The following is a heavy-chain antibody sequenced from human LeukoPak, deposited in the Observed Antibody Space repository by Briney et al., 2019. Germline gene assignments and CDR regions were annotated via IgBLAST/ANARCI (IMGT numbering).Heavy chain of an antibody. CDR2: ISSSNGDI. Sequence: GGSLRLSCAASGFVFSTHSMNWVRQAPGKGLEWVSWISSSNGDIYYADSVRGRFTISRDDAKKSLYLQMNSLRAEDTAVYYCVRDADGGNSWFDSWGQGTLVTVFS. CDR1: GFVFSTHS. D-gene: IGHD4-23*01. V-gene: IGHV3-21*01. CDR3: VRDADGGNSWFDS. J-gene: IGHJ5*01.